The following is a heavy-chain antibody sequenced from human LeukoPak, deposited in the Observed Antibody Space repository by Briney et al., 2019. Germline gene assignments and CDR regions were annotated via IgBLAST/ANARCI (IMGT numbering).Heavy chain of an antibody. Sequence: GGSLRLSCAASGFTFSSYGMHWVRQAPGKGLEWVAFIRYDGSNKYYADSVKGRFTISRDNAKNSLYLQMNSLRAEDTAVYYCASGNYVPIDYWGQGTLVTVSS. V-gene: IGHV3-30*02. CDR2: IRYDGSNK. CDR1: GFTFSSYG. D-gene: IGHD1-26*01. CDR3: ASGNYVPIDY. J-gene: IGHJ4*02.